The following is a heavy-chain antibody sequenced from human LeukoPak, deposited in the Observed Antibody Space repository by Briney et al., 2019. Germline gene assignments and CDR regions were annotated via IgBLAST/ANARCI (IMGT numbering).Heavy chain of an antibody. D-gene: IGHD3-22*01. CDR2: IRTKVDSYAT. J-gene: IGHJ4*02. Sequence: PGGSLKLSCAASGFIFSDFAMHWDRQASGKGLEWVGRIRTKVDSYATTYAASVKGRFTVSRDDSKNTAYLEMNSLKSEDTAVYYCARPSSGFHFWGQGTLVTVSS. CDR3: ARPSSGFHF. V-gene: IGHV3-73*01. CDR1: GFIFSDFA.